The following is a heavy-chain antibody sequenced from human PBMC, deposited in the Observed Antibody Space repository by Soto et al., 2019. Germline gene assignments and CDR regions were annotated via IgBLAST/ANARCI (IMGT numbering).Heavy chain of an antibody. J-gene: IGHJ4*02. CDR1: GFTFRSYV. Sequence: QVQLVESGGGVVQPGASLRLSCVGSGFTFRSYVIHWVRQAPGKGLEWVALTSYDGSNKYYDDSVKGRFTISRDNSRNSVDLHMDSLRLEDTALYYCARWGTTGGLDVWGQGTQVSVSS. CDR3: ARWGTTGGLDV. V-gene: IGHV3-30*19. D-gene: IGHD3-16*01. CDR2: TSYDGSNK.